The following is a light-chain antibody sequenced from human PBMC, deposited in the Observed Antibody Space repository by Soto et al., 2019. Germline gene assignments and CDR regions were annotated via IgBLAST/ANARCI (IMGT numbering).Light chain of an antibody. CDR2: DTS. CDR3: HQRQSWPRT. J-gene: IGKJ1*01. CDR1: QTVSSK. Sequence: EIVLTQSPATLSSSPGERATLSCRASQTVSSKLAWYQHEPGQAPRLLIYDTSNRAGGIPARFSGSGSGTDFTLTISSLEPEDFAVYYCHQRQSWPRTFGQGTKVDIK. V-gene: IGKV3-11*01.